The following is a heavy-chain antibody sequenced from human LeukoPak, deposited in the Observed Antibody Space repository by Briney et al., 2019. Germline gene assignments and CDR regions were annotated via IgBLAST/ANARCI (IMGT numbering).Heavy chain of an antibody. CDR1: GGSFSGYY. Sequence: SETLSLTCAVCGGSFSGYYWSWIRQPPGKGLEWIGEINHSGSTNYNPSLKSRVTISVDTSKNQFSLKLSSVTAADTAVYYCARGYLVGYYDSSGYYYYFDYWGQGTLVTVSS. V-gene: IGHV4-34*01. D-gene: IGHD3-22*01. CDR3: ARGYLVGYYDSSGYYYYFDY. J-gene: IGHJ4*02. CDR2: INHSGST.